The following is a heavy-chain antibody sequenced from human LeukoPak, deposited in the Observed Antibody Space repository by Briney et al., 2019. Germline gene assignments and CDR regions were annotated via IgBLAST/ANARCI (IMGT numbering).Heavy chain of an antibody. V-gene: IGHV3-21*01. J-gene: IGHJ6*03. CDR1: GFTFSSYS. CDR2: ISSSSRSI. CDR3: VRVPRADYYYYYMDV. Sequence: GGSLRLSCAASGFTFSSYSINWVRQAPGKGLEWVSSISSSSRSINYADSVKGRFTISRDNAKNSVYLQMNSLRAEDTAVYYCVRVPRADYYYYYMDVWGKGTTVTISS.